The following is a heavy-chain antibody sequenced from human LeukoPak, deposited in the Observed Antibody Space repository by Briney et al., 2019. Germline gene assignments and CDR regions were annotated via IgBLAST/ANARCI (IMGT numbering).Heavy chain of an antibody. CDR2: IYYSGST. D-gene: IGHD6-19*01. J-gene: IGHJ4*02. V-gene: IGHV4-39*07. CDR3: AREKLAVAESLESGGGYYFDY. CDR1: GGSISSSSYY. Sequence: SETLSLTCTVSGGSISSSSYYWGWIRQPPGKGLEWIGSIYYSGSTYYNPSLKSRVTISVDTSKNQFSLKLSSVTAADTAVYYCAREKLAVAESLESGGGYYFDYWGQGTLVTVSS.